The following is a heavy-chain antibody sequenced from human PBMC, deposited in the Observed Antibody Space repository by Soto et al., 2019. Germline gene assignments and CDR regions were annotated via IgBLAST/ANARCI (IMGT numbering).Heavy chain of an antibody. CDR1: GDSISSSNYY. Sequence: PSETLSLTCTVSGDSISSSNYYWGWVRQPPGKGLEWIGSVYYSGSTYYSASLKSRVSISVDTSRSQFSLSLTSVTAADTAVYYCAGFISPYTTSSPTAWGRGTLVTV. CDR2: VYYSGST. V-gene: IGHV4-39*01. CDR3: AGFISPYTTSSPTA. D-gene: IGHD6-6*01. J-gene: IGHJ5*02.